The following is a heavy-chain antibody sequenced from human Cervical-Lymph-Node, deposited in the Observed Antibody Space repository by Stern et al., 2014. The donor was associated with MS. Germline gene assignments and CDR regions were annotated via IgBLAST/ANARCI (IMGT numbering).Heavy chain of an antibody. CDR3: VRRRDSAGYDTFDL. CDR2: IYPADSDT. D-gene: IGHD3-22*01. V-gene: IGHV5-51*01. CDR1: GYTFSNFW. J-gene: IGHJ3*01. Sequence: QLVESGAEVKKPGESLKISCRTSGYTFSNFWIGWVRQMPGKGLEWMGVIYPADSDTTYSPSFQGQVTLSADESLSTAYLQWRSLKASDTAMYYCVRRRDSAGYDTFDLWGQGTMLIVSS.